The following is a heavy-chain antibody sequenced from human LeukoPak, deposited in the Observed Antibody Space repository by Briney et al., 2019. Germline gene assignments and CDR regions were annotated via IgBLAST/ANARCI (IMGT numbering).Heavy chain of an antibody. CDR2: ISSSSSTI. CDR1: GFTFSSYS. CDR3: TTVIWDYGDHGGFDY. Sequence: GGSLRLSCAASGFTFSSYSMNWVRQAPGKGLEWVSYISSSSSTIYYADSVKGRFTISRNNAKNSLYLQMNSLRAEDTAVYYCTTVIWDYGDHGGFDYWGQGTLVTVSS. V-gene: IGHV3-48*04. D-gene: IGHD4-17*01. J-gene: IGHJ4*02.